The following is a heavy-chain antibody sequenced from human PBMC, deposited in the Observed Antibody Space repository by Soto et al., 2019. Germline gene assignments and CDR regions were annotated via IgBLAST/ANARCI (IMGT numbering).Heavy chain of an antibody. V-gene: IGHV4-39*01. Sequence: QLQLQESGPGLVKPSETLSLTCTVSGGSISSSSYYWGWIRQPPGKGLEWIGSIYYSGSTYYNPSLKSRVTISVDTSKNQFSLNLSSVTAADTAVYYCARHLVALAGFAYWGQGTLVTVSS. D-gene: IGHD2-15*01. CDR3: ARHLVALAGFAY. CDR1: GGSISSSSYY. CDR2: IYYSGST. J-gene: IGHJ4*02.